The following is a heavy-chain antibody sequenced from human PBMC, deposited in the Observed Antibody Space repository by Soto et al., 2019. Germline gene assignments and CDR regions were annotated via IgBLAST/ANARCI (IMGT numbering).Heavy chain of an antibody. Sequence: QVQLLESGPGLLKPSGTLSLTCTVSGDSMTSSNWWNLVRQPPGKGLEWIGEAHHSGRTNYNPSLRSRVTISVDKSQNHFSLQLTSVTAADTAVYYCARSEATALDYWGQGTLVTVSS. V-gene: IGHV4-4*02. CDR1: GDSMTSSNW. CDR3: ARSEATALDY. J-gene: IGHJ4*02. CDR2: AHHSGRT.